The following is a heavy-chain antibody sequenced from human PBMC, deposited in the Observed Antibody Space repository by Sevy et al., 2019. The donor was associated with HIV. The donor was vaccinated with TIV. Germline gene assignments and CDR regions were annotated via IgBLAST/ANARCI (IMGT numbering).Heavy chain of an antibody. CDR3: ARVVRGPYRYDDY. Sequence: GGCLRLSCAASGFTFSAYGMNWVRQAPGKGLEWISYISSSSHDIYYEDSVRGRFTVSRDNVGNSLYLQMNSLRAEDTALYYCARVVRGPYRYDDYWGQGTLVTVSS. V-gene: IGHV3-48*01. D-gene: IGHD3-16*02. CDR1: GFTFSAYG. J-gene: IGHJ4*02. CDR2: ISSSSHDI.